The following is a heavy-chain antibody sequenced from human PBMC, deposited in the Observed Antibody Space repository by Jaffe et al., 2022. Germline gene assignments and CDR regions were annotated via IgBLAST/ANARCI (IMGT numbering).Heavy chain of an antibody. V-gene: IGHV3-48*03. J-gene: IGHJ4*02. CDR1: GFMFSAYE. CDR2: IDRSGGTT. D-gene: IGHD2-21*01. CDR3: ARLNGLLPLDY. Sequence: LVESGGGLIQPGGSLRLSCEASGFMFSAYEMVWVRQAPGKGLEWVSHIDRSGGTTSYADSVRGRFTISRDDAKDSLYLQLNNLRTEDTAIYFCARLNGLLPLDYWGQGTLVTVST.